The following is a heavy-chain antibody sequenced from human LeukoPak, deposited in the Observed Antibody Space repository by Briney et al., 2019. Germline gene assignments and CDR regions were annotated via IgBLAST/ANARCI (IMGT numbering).Heavy chain of an antibody. CDR2: MNPNSGNT. Sequence: ASVKVSCKAPGYTFTSYDINWVRQATGQGLEWMGWMNPNSGNTGYAQKFQGRVTITRNTSISTVYMELSSLRSEDTAVYYCARGVGATISYYHYYIDVWGKGTTVTVSS. D-gene: IGHD1-26*01. V-gene: IGHV1-8*03. CDR1: GYTFTSYD. J-gene: IGHJ6*03. CDR3: ARGVGATISYYHYYIDV.